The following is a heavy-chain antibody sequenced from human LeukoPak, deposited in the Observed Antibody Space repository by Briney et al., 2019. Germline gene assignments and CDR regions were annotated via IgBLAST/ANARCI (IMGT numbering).Heavy chain of an antibody. Sequence: GGSLRLSCAASEFTFSSYSMNWVRQAPGKGLEWVSSISSSSSYIYYADSVKGRFTISRDNAKNSLYLQMNSLRAEDTAVYYCARAGGGGFDYWGQGTLVTVSS. V-gene: IGHV3-21*01. CDR1: EFTFSSYS. D-gene: IGHD3-10*01. CDR3: ARAGGGGFDY. J-gene: IGHJ4*02. CDR2: ISSSSSYI.